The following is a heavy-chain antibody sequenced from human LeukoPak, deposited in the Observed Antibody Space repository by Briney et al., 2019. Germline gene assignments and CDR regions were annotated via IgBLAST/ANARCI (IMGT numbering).Heavy chain of an antibody. CDR2: ISSDSKYI. D-gene: IGHD3/OR15-3a*01. V-gene: IGHV3-21*01. J-gene: IGHJ6*02. Sequence: GGSLRLSCAASGFTFSTYSMNWVRQAPGKGLEWVSSISSDSKYIFYADSLKGRFTISRDNAKNSLYLQIISPRAEDTAVYYCARVAFGLYVMDVWGQGTTVTVSS. CDR1: GFTFSTYS. CDR3: ARVAFGLYVMDV.